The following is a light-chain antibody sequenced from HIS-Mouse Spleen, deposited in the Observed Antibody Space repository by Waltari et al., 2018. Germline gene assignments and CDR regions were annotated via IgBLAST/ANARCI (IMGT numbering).Light chain of an antibody. Sequence: DLQMTQSPSSLSASVGDRVTITCRESQGLSNYLAWYQQKPGKVPKLLIYAASTLQSGVPCRVSGSRSGTEFTLTISSLQPEDGATYYCQKYNSAPLSTFGQGTRLEIK. V-gene: IGKV1-27*01. CDR1: QGLSNY. J-gene: IGKJ5*01. CDR2: AAS. CDR3: QKYNSAPLST.